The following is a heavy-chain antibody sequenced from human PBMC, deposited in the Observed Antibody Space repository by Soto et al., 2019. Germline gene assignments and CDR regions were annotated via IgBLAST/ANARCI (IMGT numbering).Heavy chain of an antibody. CDR1: GFTFSSYS. Sequence: AGGSLRLSCAASGFTFSSYSMNWVRQAPGKGLEWVSSISSSSSYIYYADSVKGRFTISRDNAKNSLYLQMNSLRAEDTAVYYCARDYAEVDGYSYGYWNGGAFDIWGQGTMVTVSS. CDR2: ISSSSSYI. J-gene: IGHJ3*02. D-gene: IGHD5-18*01. CDR3: ARDYAEVDGYSYGYWNGGAFDI. V-gene: IGHV3-21*01.